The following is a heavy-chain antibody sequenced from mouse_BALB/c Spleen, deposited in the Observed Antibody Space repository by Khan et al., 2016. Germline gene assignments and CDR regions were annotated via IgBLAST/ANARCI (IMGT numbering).Heavy chain of an antibody. CDR2: ITYSGST. Sequence: EVQLQESGPSFVKPSQTLSLTCSVTGDSITSGYWNWIRKFPGNTLEYMVYITYSGSTYYNPSLKSRISITRDTSKIHYYLQLNSVTTEDTATYFCARDYDGYCSLGYGGQGTTLTVSS. J-gene: IGHJ2*01. CDR3: ARDYDGYCSLGY. CDR1: GDSITSGY. D-gene: IGHD2-3*01. V-gene: IGHV3-8*02.